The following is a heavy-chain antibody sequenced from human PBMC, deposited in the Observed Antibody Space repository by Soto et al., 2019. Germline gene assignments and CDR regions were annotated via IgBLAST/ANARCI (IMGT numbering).Heavy chain of an antibody. V-gene: IGHV4-4*02. CDR2: IDHSGTT. CDR1: GGSIINDNW. J-gene: IGHJ4*02. D-gene: IGHD5-18*01. CDR3: AKDRGVDTALVD. Sequence: QVQLQESGPGLVKPSGTLSLTCAVSGGSIINDNWWSWVRQPPGKGLEWIGEIDHSGTTNYNPSLKSRLTISVDKSKNQFSLRLTSMTAADTAVYYCAKDRGVDTALVDWGQGTLVTVSS.